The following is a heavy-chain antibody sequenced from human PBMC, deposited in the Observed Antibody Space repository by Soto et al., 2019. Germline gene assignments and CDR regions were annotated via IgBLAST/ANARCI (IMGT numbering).Heavy chain of an antibody. CDR1: GFTFSDEN. V-gene: IGHV3-21*01. CDR2: ISGGGSYI. J-gene: IGHJ4*02. D-gene: IGHD1-26*01. Sequence: QLVESGGGLVKPGGSLRLSCSASGFTFSDENMSWVRQVPGKGLEWVSGISGGGSYIFYADSVQGRFSISRDNSQNTLYLQMNNLRPEDTAVYYCTRDPYGGSRYYFDSWGQGTLVTVSS. CDR3: TRDPYGGSRYYFDS.